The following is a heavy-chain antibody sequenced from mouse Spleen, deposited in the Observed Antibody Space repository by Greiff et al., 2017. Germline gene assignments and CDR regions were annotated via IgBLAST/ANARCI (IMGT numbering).Heavy chain of an antibody. CDR3: AREGHYYGSSYEAMDY. Sequence: EVQVVESGGDLVKPGGSLKLSCAASGFTFSSYGMSWVRQTPDKRLEWVATISSGGSYTYYPDSVKGRFTISRDNAKNTLYLQMSSLKSEDTAMYYCAREGHYYGSSYEAMDYWGQGTSVTVSS. J-gene: IGHJ4*01. CDR1: GFTFSSYG. D-gene: IGHD1-1*01. V-gene: IGHV5-6*01. CDR2: ISSGGSYT.